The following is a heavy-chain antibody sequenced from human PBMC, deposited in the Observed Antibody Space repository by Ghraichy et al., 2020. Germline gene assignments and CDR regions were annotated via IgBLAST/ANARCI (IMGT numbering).Heavy chain of an antibody. V-gene: IGHV4-39*01. CDR3: ARHSSMTTVTFDY. CDR2: IYHSGST. CDR1: GGSLSSSPYY. D-gene: IGHD4-17*01. Sequence: SETLSLTCTVSGGSLSSSPYYWGWIRQPPGKGLEWIGSIYHSGSTYYNPSLKSPVTISADTSKNQFSLKLSSVTATDTAVYYCARHSSMTTVTFDYWGPGTLVTVSS. J-gene: IGHJ4*02.